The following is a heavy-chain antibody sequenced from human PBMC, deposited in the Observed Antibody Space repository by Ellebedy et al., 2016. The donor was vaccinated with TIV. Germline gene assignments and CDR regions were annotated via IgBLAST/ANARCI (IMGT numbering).Heavy chain of an antibody. CDR2: MNPNSGNT. D-gene: IGHD1-26*01. CDR1: GYTFTSYD. CDR3: ARDLDSGSYYGFDY. V-gene: IGHV1-8*01. J-gene: IGHJ4*02. Sequence: ASVKVSCXASGYTFTSYDINWVRQATGQGLEWMGWMNPNSGNTGYAQKFQGRVTMTRNTSISTAYMELSSLRSDDTAVYYCARDLDSGSYYGFDYWGQGTLVTVSS.